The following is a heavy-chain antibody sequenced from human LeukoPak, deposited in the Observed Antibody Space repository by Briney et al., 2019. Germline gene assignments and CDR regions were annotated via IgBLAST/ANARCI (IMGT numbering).Heavy chain of an antibody. D-gene: IGHD5-12*01. CDR2: IYYSGST. V-gene: IGHV4-59*08. J-gene: IGHJ4*02. CDR3: ARQIIVATVSYFDY. CDR1: GGSISSYY. Sequence: SETLSLTCTVSGGSISSYYWSWIRQPPGEGLEWIGYIYYSGSTNYNPSLKSRVTISVDTSKNQFSLKLSSVTAADTAVYYCARQIIVATVSYFDYWGQGTLVTVSS.